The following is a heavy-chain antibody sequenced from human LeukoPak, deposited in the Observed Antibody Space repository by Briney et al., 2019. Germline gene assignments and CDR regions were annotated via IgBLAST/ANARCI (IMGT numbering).Heavy chain of an antibody. J-gene: IGHJ6*03. V-gene: IGHV1-18*01. CDR3: ARDGYSSSWFVYYYYMDV. CDR1: GYTFTSYG. CDR2: ISAYNGNT. D-gene: IGHD6-13*01. Sequence: GASVKVSCKASGYTFTSYGISWVRQAPGQGLEWMGWISAYNGNTNYAQKLQGRVTMTTDTSTSTAYMELRSLRSDDTAVYYCARDGYSSSWFVYYYYMDVWGKGTTVTISS.